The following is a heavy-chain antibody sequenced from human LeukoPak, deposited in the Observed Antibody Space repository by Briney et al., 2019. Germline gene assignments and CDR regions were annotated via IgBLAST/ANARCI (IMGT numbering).Heavy chain of an antibody. D-gene: IGHD2-21*01. V-gene: IGHV1-8*02. Sequence: ASVKVSCTASGSTFTSYDINWVRLATPQGLDWMGLMNPNSGNTGYAQKFQGRVTMTRNTSISTAYMELSSLRSEDTAVYYCARGNGGGEIDYWGQGTLVTVSS. CDR2: MNPNSGNT. J-gene: IGHJ4*02. CDR1: GSTFTSYD. CDR3: ARGNGGGEIDY.